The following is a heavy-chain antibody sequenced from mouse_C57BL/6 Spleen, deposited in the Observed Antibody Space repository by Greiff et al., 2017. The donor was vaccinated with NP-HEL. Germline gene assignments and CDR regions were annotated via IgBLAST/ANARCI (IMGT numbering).Heavy chain of an antibody. D-gene: IGHD3-3*01. CDR2: INYDGSST. CDR3: ARDHRDGYFDY. Sequence: EVKLVESEGGLVQPGSSMKLSCTASGFTFSDYYMAWVRQVPEKGLEWVANINYDGSSTYYLDSLKSRFIISRDNAKNILYLQMSSLKSEDTATYYGARDHRDGYFDYWGQGTTLTVSS. J-gene: IGHJ2*01. V-gene: IGHV5-16*01. CDR1: GFTFSDYY.